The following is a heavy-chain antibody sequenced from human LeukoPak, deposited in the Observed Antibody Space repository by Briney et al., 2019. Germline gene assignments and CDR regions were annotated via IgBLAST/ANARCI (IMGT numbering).Heavy chain of an antibody. D-gene: IGHD1-26*01. J-gene: IGHJ4*02. V-gene: IGHV4-59*01. CDR3: ARDYSGSLDY. CDR1: GGSISSYY. CDR2: IYYSGST. Sequence: SETLSLTCTVSGGSISSYYWSWIRQPPGKGLEWIGYIYYSGSTNYNPSLKSRVTISVDTSKNQFSLKLSSVTAADTAVYYCARDYSGSLDYWGRGTLVTVSS.